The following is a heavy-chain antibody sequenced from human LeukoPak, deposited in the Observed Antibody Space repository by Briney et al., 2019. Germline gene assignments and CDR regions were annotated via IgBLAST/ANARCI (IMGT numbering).Heavy chain of an antibody. CDR3: ARSSSGSYYPPHAFDI. CDR2: INPSGGST. Sequence: ASVKVSCKASGYTFTVYYMHWVRQAPGQGLEWMGIINPSGGSTSYAQKFQGRVTMTRDTSTSTVYMELSSLRSEDTAVYYCARSSSGSYYPPHAFDIWGQGTMVTVSS. V-gene: IGHV1-46*01. J-gene: IGHJ3*02. CDR1: GYTFTVYY. D-gene: IGHD3-10*01.